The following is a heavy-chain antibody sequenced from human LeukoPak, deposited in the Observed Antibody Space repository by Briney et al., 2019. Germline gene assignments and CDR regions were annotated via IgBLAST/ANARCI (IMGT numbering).Heavy chain of an antibody. CDR3: AKGSGDYFQYYFDY. Sequence: PGRSLRLSCAASGFTFSSYGMRWVRQAPGQGLEWVAVIWYDGSNKYYADSVKGRFTISRDNSKNTLYLQMNSLRAEDTAVYYCAKGSGDYFQYYFDYWGQGTLVTVSS. CDR1: GFTFSSYG. V-gene: IGHV3-33*06. CDR2: IWYDGSNK. J-gene: IGHJ4*02. D-gene: IGHD4-17*01.